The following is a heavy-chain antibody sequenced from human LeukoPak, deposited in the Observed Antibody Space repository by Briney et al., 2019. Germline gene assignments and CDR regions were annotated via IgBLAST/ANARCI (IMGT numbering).Heavy chain of an antibody. J-gene: IGHJ3*02. Sequence: TGGSLRLSCAASGFTVSSNYMSWVRQAPGKGLEWVSVIYSGDSTYYADSVKGRFTISRDNAKNSLYLQMNSLRAEDTAVYYCARELSDGAFDIWGQGTMVTVSS. CDR2: IYSGDST. D-gene: IGHD2-15*01. V-gene: IGHV3-66*01. CDR1: GFTVSSNY. CDR3: ARELSDGAFDI.